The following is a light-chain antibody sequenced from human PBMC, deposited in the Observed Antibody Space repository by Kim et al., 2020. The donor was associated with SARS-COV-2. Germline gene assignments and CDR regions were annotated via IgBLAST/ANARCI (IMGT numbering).Light chain of an antibody. Sequence: ALGQTVRIPCQGDSLRNYYASWYQQKPGQAPVLVIYGKNNRPSGIPDRFSGSSSGNTASLTITGAQAEDEADYYCNSRDSSGNHWVFGGGTQLTVL. CDR1: SLRNYY. V-gene: IGLV3-19*01. CDR2: GKN. J-gene: IGLJ3*02. CDR3: NSRDSSGNHWV.